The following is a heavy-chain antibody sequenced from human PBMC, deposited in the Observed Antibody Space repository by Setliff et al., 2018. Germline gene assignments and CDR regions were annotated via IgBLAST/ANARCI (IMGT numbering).Heavy chain of an antibody. Sequence: SVKVSCKASGGTFNTYGLSWVRQAPGQGLEWMGGIIPIIGEPNYAQKFQGRVTITADESTSTAYMELRSLKSEDTAVYYCAREALQRAGLYFFDIWGQGMWVTVSS. V-gene: IGHV1-69*13. CDR3: AREALQRAGLYFFDI. CDR2: IIPIIGEP. D-gene: IGHD3-10*01. CDR1: GGTFNTYG. J-gene: IGHJ4*02.